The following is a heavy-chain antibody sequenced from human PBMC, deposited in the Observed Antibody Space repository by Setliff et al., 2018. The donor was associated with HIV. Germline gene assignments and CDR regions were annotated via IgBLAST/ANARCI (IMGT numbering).Heavy chain of an antibody. CDR1: GYTFMNYG. V-gene: IGHV1-18*01. Sequence: ASVKVSCKASGYTFMNYGITWVRQAPGQGLEWVGWISGYNRKTTYAQKFQDRVTMTMDPSTSTAFMDLRSLTSADTAVYFCARERLVMPGQNDAFDIWGQGTKVTVSS. J-gene: IGHJ3*02. D-gene: IGHD3-16*01. CDR2: ISGYNRKT. CDR3: ARERLVMPGQNDAFDI.